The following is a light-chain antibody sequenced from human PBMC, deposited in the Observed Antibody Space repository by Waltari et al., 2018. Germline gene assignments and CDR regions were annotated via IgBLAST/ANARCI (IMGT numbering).Light chain of an antibody. CDR1: SSNIGNDY. CDR3: GTWDTSLSALI. Sequence: QSVLTQPPSVSAAPGQKVTISCSGSSSNIGNDYVHWYQQLPGTAPKLFIYENNKRPSGIPDRVSGSKSGTSATLGITGLQTGDEADYYCGTWDTSLSALIFGGGTKLTVL. V-gene: IGLV1-51*02. CDR2: ENN. J-gene: IGLJ2*01.